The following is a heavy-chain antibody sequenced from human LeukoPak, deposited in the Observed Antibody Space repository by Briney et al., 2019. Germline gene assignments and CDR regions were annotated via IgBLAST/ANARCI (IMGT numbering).Heavy chain of an antibody. D-gene: IGHD3-10*01. J-gene: IGHJ4*02. CDR1: GFTFSTYA. CDR2: ISASGDTT. CDR3: AKRKYPNVGIFDY. Sequence: PGGSLRLSCAASGFTFSTYAMGWVRQAPGKGLEWVSSISASGDTTYYADSVKGRFTISRDSSKNTLYLQMNRLTAEDTAVYYCAKRKYPNVGIFDYWGQGTLVTVSS. V-gene: IGHV3-23*01.